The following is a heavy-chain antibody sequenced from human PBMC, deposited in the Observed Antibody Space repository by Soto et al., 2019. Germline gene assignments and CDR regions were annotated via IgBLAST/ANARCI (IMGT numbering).Heavy chain of an antibody. CDR3: ARHRTISDYRSSGALGL. CDR1: GFTVSSHY. V-gene: IGHV3-66*04. J-gene: IGHJ4*02. Sequence: GGFLRLSCAASGFTVSSHYMSWVRQAPGKGLEWVSVIYSGGSTYYAKSVTGRFIISRDNSKSTVYLQMNSLRAEDTAVYYCARHRTISDYRSSGALGLWGQGTLVTVSS. CDR2: IYSGGST. D-gene: IGHD6-6*01.